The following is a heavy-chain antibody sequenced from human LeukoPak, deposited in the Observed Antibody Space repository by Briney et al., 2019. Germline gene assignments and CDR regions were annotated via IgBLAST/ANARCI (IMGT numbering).Heavy chain of an antibody. Sequence: GGSLRLSCVASGFTFSTYAMSWVRQAPGKGLEWVSVIYSGGSTYYADSVKGRFTISRDNSKNTLYLQMNSLRAEDTAVYYCASGSGWLQYFDYWGQGTLVTVSS. J-gene: IGHJ4*02. V-gene: IGHV3-53*01. CDR2: IYSGGST. CDR1: GFTFSTYA. D-gene: IGHD5-24*01. CDR3: ASGSGWLQYFDY.